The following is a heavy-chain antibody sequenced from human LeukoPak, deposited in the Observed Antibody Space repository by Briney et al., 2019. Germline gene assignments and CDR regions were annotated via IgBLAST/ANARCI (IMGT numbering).Heavy chain of an antibody. CDR1: GFTFSSYG. V-gene: IGHV3-23*01. D-gene: IGHD5-18*01. Sequence: GGSLRLSCAASGFTFSSYGMSWVRQAPGKGLEWVSAISGSGGSTYYADSVKGRFTISRDNRENAVYLQMNSLRIEDTAIYYCVRDGPGYSYGNKWLDPWGRGTLVTVSS. CDR3: VRDGPGYSYGNKWLDP. CDR2: ISGSGGST. J-gene: IGHJ5*02.